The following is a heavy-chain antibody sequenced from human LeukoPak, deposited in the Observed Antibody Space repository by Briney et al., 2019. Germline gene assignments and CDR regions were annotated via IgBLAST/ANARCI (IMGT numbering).Heavy chain of an antibody. Sequence: KTGGSLRLSCTSSGFTFREFAVSWFRQAPGKGLEWIGFIRSSIYGGTPKAAASVKGRFIFSRDDSKGVAYLRMNSLKTDDTAVYYCSREWGNGNDFRPDSWGQGTLVTVSS. D-gene: IGHD1-1*01. CDR3: SREWGNGNDFRPDS. J-gene: IGHJ4*02. CDR1: GFTFREFA. V-gene: IGHV3-49*05. CDR2: IRSSIYGGTP.